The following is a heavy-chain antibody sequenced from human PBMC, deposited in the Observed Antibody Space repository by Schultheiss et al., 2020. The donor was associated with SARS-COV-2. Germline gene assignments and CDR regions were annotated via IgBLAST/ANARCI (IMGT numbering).Heavy chain of an antibody. CDR1: GGSFSGYY. CDR3: ARDRRSSGWSTRYYYGMDV. D-gene: IGHD6-19*01. J-gene: IGHJ6*02. V-gene: IGHV4-34*01. Sequence: GSLRLSCAVYGGSFSGYYWSWIRQPPGKGLEWIGEINHSGSTNYNPSLKSRVTISVDTSKNQFSLKLSSVTAADTAVYYCARDRRSSGWSTRYYYGMDVWGQGTTVTVSS. CDR2: INHSGST.